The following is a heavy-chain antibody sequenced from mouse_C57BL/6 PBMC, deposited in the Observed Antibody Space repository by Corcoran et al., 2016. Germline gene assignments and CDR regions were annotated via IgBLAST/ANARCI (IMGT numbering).Heavy chain of an antibody. CDR3: ARGLGQYFDV. J-gene: IGHJ1*03. D-gene: IGHD4-1*01. CDR2: ILPGSGST. Sequence: QVQLQQSGAELMKPGASEKLSCKATGYTFTGYWIGWVKQRPGHGLEWIGEILPGSGSTHYNEKIKGKATFTADTASNTAYMQLSSLTTEDSAIYYCARGLGQYFDVWGTGTTVTVSS. CDR1: GYTFTGYW. V-gene: IGHV1-9*01.